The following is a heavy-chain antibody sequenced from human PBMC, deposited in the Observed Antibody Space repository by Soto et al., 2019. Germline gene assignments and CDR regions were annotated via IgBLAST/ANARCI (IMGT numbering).Heavy chain of an antibody. Sequence: EVQLLESGGGLVQPGGSLRLSCAASGFTFSSFGMSWVRQTPGKGLEWVSAISGFGDDTYYADSVKGRFTIARDNSKNMLYPQMNSLRADDTAVYYCAIPQVWPVTPFDHWGQGTLVTVSS. J-gene: IGHJ4*02. D-gene: IGHD4-17*01. CDR2: ISGFGDDT. CDR3: AIPQVWPVTPFDH. CDR1: GFTFSSFG. V-gene: IGHV3-23*01.